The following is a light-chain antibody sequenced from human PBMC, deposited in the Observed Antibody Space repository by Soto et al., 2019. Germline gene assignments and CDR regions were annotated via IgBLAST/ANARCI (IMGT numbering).Light chain of an antibody. Sequence: DIQMTQSPSSLSASVGDRVTITCQASQDISNYLNWYQQKPGKAPKLLIYDASTLETGVPSRFSGSGSGTHFTFTISSLQPEDIATYYCQQYDNLLFTFGPGTKVDIK. CDR2: DAS. CDR1: QDISNY. J-gene: IGKJ3*01. V-gene: IGKV1-33*01. CDR3: QQYDNLLFT.